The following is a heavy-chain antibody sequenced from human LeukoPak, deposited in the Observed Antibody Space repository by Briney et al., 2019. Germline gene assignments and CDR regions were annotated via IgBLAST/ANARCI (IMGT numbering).Heavy chain of an antibody. Sequence: ASAKVSCKASGYTFTGYYMHWVRQAPGQGLEWMGWINPNSGGTNYAQKFQGRVTMTRDTSISTAYMELSRLRSDDTAVYYCAREDTYYYDSSGSGGFDYWGQGTLVTVSS. CDR3: AREDTYYYDSSGSGGFDY. J-gene: IGHJ4*02. CDR1: GYTFTGYY. CDR2: INPNSGGT. V-gene: IGHV1-2*02. D-gene: IGHD3-22*01.